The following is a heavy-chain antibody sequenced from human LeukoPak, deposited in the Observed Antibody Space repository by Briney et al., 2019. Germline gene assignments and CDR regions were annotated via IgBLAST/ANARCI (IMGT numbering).Heavy chain of an antibody. Sequence: GGSLRLSCAASGFTFSNYGMHWVRQAPGKGLEWVAVISYDGSNKYYADSVKGRFTISRDNSKNTLYLQMNSLRAEDTAVYYCAKVSGGGSSGSLTHFDYWGQGTLVTVSS. CDR2: ISYDGSNK. J-gene: IGHJ4*02. CDR1: GFTFSNYG. CDR3: AKVSGGGSSGSLTHFDY. V-gene: IGHV3-30*18. D-gene: IGHD1-26*01.